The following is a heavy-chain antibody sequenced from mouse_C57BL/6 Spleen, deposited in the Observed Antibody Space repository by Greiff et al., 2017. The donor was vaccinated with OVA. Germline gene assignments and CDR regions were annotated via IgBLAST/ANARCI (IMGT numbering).Heavy chain of an antibody. V-gene: IGHV1-80*01. CDR2: IYPGDGDT. J-gene: IGHJ4*01. D-gene: IGHD3-2*02. CDR1: GYAFSSYW. Sequence: QVQLQQSGAELVKPGASVKISCKASGYAFSSYWMNWVKQRPGKGLEWIGQIYPGDGDTNYNGKFKGKATLTADKSSSTAYMQLSSLTSEDSAVYFCAREAESRGAMDYWGQGTSVTVSS. CDR3: AREAESRGAMDY.